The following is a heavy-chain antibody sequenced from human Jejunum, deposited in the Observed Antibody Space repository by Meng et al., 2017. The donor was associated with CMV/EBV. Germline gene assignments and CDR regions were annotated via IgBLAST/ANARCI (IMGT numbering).Heavy chain of an antibody. Sequence: GSTFSSYEMNWVRQAPGKGLEWVADINHDGSEKYYVDSVKGRLTISRDNTKNSLHLQMNSLRAEDTAVYYCARRWFGELLSYYFDHWGQGTLVTVSS. CDR1: GSTFSSYE. D-gene: IGHD3-10*01. J-gene: IGHJ4*02. CDR2: INHDGSEK. CDR3: ARRWFGELLSYYFDH. V-gene: IGHV3-7*01.